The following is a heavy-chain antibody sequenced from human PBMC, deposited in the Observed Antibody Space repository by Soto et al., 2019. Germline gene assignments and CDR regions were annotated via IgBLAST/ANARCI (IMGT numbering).Heavy chain of an antibody. CDR1: GGTFRNHV. V-gene: IGHV1-69*13. CDR2: IIPIIGTP. Sequence: SVKVSCKASGGTFRNHVFNWVRQAPGQGLEWMGGIIPIIGTPNYAQKFQGRVAITADASTNTVYLEVSSLRSQDTAVYYCARDLEFRDGNISHLDYWGQGTLVTVSS. J-gene: IGHJ4*02. CDR3: ARDLEFRDGNISHLDY. D-gene: IGHD3-10*01.